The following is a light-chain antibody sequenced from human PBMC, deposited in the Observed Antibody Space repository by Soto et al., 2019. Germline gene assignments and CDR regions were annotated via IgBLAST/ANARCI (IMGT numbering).Light chain of an antibody. CDR1: QSISSW. V-gene: IGKV1-5*03. CDR2: TAS. J-gene: IGKJ1*01. CDR3: QQYNRSSRT. Sequence: DIQMTQSPSTLSASVGDRVTITCRASQSISSWLAWYQQKPGKAPKLLIYTASSLASGLPSRFSGSGSGTDSTITISSLHHDDVASYCCQQYNRSSRTFGQGTKVEIK.